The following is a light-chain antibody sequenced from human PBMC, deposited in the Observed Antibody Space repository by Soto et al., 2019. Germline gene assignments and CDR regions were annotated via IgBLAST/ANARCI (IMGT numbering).Light chain of an antibody. CDR3: XXXXNWPXT. J-gene: IGKJ1*01. V-gene: IGKV3-11*01. CDR1: QSVSSY. Sequence: EIVLTQSQATLSLSPGERATLSCRASQSVSSYLAWYQQKPGQAPRLLIYDASNRATGIPARFSGSGSGTDFTLXIXSXEPEDFXXXXXXXXXNWPXTFGQGTKVEIK. CDR2: DAS.